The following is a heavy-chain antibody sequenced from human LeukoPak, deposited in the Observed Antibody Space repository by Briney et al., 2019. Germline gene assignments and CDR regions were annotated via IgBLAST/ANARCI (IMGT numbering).Heavy chain of an antibody. Sequence: PSETLSLTCAVSGYSISSGNYWGWIRPPPGKGREWIGIIYHSGSTYYNPSLKSRVTISVDTSKNHFSLKLSSVTAADTAVYYCARYYYDSSGYSTADTDYWGQGTLVTVSS. CDR1: GYSISSGNY. D-gene: IGHD3-22*01. J-gene: IGHJ4*02. V-gene: IGHV4-38-2*01. CDR2: IYHSGST. CDR3: ARYYYDSSGYSTADTDY.